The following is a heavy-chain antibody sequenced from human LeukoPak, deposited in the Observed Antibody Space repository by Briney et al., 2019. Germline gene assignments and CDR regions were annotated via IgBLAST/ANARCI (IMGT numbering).Heavy chain of an antibody. CDR3: ARGGSILRGVRSWFDH. CDR1: GFTFRSFA. D-gene: IGHD3-10*01. V-gene: IGHV3-30*04. J-gene: IGHJ5*02. Sequence: PGKSLRLSCAASGFTFRSFAMNWVRQAPGKGLESVALISYDGNIEYYADSVKGRFTISRDNSNNTLFLQMSSLRAEDTAVYYCARGGSILRGVRSWFDHWGQGTLVIVSS. CDR2: ISYDGNIE.